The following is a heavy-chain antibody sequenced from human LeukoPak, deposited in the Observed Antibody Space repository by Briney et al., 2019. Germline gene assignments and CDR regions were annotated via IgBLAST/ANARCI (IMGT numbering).Heavy chain of an antibody. CDR1: GFTFSSYS. Sequence: GGSLRLSCAASGFTFSSYSMNWVRQAPGKGLEWVSSISSSGSTIYYADSVKGRFTISRDNAKNSLYLQMNSLRAEDTAVYYCARGKVAWEPTYPFDYWGQGTLVTVSS. CDR2: ISSSGSTI. V-gene: IGHV3-21*04. J-gene: IGHJ4*02. D-gene: IGHD1-26*01. CDR3: ARGKVAWEPTYPFDY.